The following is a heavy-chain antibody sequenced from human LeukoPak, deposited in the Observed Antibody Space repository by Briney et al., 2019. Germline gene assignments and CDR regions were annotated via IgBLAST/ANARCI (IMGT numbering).Heavy chain of an antibody. D-gene: IGHD5-24*01. CDR1: GFTFTGHN. V-gene: IGHV3-48*04. J-gene: IGHJ4*02. CDR3: ARWGRRDGYNDY. Sequence: GGSLRLSCAASGFTFTGHNMNWVRQAPGKGLEWVSFVSISSGTIYYADSVKGRFSISRDNAKSSLDLQMNSLRAEDTAVYYCARWGRRDGYNDYWGQGTLVTVSS. CDR2: VSISSGTI.